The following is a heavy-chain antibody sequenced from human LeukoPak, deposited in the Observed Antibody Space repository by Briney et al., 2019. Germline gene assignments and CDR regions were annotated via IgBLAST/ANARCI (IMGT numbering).Heavy chain of an antibody. V-gene: IGHV5-51*01. CDR2: IYPGDSDT. J-gene: IGHJ3*02. CDR1: GYTFTSYG. Sequence: ASVKVSCKASGYTFTSYGISWVRQMPGKGLEWMGIIYPGDSDTRYSPSFQGQVTISADKSISTAYLQWSTLKASDTAMYYCARPNREDAFDIWGQGTMVTVSS. CDR3: ARPNREDAFDI. D-gene: IGHD4/OR15-4a*01.